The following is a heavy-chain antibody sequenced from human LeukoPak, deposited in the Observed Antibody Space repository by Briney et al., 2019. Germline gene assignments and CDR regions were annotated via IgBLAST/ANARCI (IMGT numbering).Heavy chain of an antibody. V-gene: IGHV1-2*02. CDR3: AREGGNGGFDY. J-gene: IGHJ4*02. D-gene: IGHD4-23*01. CDR1: GYTFTAYY. CDR2: INPNSGVT. Sequence: ASVKVSCKASGYTFTAYYLHLVRQAPGQGLEWMAWINPNSGVTNYAQKFQGRVTMTRDTSISTAYMELSRLRSDDTAVYSCAREGGNGGFDYWGQGTLVTVSS.